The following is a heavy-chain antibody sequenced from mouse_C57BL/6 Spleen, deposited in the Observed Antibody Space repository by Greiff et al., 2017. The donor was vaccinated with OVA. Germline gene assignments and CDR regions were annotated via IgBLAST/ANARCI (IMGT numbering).Heavy chain of an antibody. CDR3: ARVDGYLYFDV. D-gene: IGHD2-3*01. CDR2: INPNNGGT. J-gene: IGHJ1*03. Sequence: EVQLQQSGPELVKPGASVKIPCKASGYTFTDYNMDWVKHSHGKSLEWIGDINPNNGGTIYNQKFKGKATLTVDKSSSTAYMELRSLTSEDTAVYYCARVDGYLYFDVWGTGTTVTVSS. CDR1: GYTFTDYN. V-gene: IGHV1-18*01.